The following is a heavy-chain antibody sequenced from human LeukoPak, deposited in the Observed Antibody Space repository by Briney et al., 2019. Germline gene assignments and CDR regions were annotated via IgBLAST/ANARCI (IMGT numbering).Heavy chain of an antibody. D-gene: IGHD2-15*01. CDR3: ARDSVVVAATFGY. CDR2: ISSSSSTI. CDR1: GFTFSSYS. V-gene: IGHV3-48*01. J-gene: IGHJ4*02. Sequence: PGGSLRLSCAASGFTFSSYSMNWVRQAPGKGLEWVSYISSSSSTIYYADSVKGRFTISRDNAKNSLYLQMNSLRAEDTAVYYCARDSVVVAATFGYWGQGTLVTVSS.